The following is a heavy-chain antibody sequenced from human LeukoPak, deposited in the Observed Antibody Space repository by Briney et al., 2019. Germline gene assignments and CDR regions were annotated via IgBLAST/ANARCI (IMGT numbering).Heavy chain of an antibody. Sequence: GRSLRLSCAASGFTSDDYAMHWVRQAPGKGLEWVSGISWNSGSIGYADSVKGRFTISRDNAKNSLYLQMNSLRAEDTALYYCAKAGLLPDAFDIWGQGTMVTVSS. CDR3: AKAGLLPDAFDI. J-gene: IGHJ3*02. CDR1: GFTSDDYA. CDR2: ISWNSGSI. V-gene: IGHV3-9*02. D-gene: IGHD3-22*01.